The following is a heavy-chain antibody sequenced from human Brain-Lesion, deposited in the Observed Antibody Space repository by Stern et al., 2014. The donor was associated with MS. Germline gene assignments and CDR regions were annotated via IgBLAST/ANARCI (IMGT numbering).Heavy chain of an antibody. J-gene: IGHJ5*02. CDR1: GGSVSSTSYA. CDR3: AGEEDIRYCSGGSCTGNWFDP. Sequence: QVQLQESGPGLVKPSETLSLTCTVAGGSVSSTSYAWAWIRQPPGKGLEWIGTIYYSGNTYYSPSLKSRLTLSLDTSKHPFSLQLRSVTAADTAVYYCAGEEDIRYCSGGSCTGNWFDPWGQGTLVTVSS. V-gene: IGHV4-39*01. CDR2: IYYSGNT. D-gene: IGHD2-15*01.